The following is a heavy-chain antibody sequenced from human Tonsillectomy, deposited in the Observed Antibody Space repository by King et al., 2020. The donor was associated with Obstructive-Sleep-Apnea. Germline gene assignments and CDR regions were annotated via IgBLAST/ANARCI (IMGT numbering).Heavy chain of an antibody. V-gene: IGHV4-59*01. CDR2: VYNSKSN. CDR1: GGPIGNYY. CDR3: AKDASGTYYNWFDP. D-gene: IGHD3-10*01. J-gene: IGHJ5*02. Sequence: VQLQESGPGLVKPSETLSLTCTVFGGPIGNYYWSWVRQPPGKGLEWIGFVYNSKSNIYNPPLLSRVTIPVDTSKNQFSLRLTSVTAADAAVYYCAKDASGTYYNWFDPWGQGIPVTVSS.